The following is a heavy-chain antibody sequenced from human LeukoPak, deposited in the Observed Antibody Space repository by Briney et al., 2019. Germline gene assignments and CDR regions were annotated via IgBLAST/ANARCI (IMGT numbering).Heavy chain of an antibody. CDR3: ATDSDPWGPAAGTIDY. J-gene: IGHJ4*02. CDR2: SDPEVGDK. V-gene: IGHV1-24*01. CDR1: GHALSDLS. Sequence: ASVKVSCKISGHALSDLSIHWVRQAPGRGPEWMGGSDPEVGDKMHAQKFQGRVTMTEDTSTDTAYMELNSLRSEDTAVYYCATDSDPWGPAAGTIDYWGQGTLVTVSS. D-gene: IGHD6-13*01.